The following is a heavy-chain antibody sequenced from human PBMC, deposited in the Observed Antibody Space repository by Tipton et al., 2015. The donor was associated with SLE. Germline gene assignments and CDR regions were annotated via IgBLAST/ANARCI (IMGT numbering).Heavy chain of an antibody. CDR3: ARNGCSGGSCYPFDY. D-gene: IGHD2-15*01. V-gene: IGHV4-38-2*01. CDR2: IYHSGST. Sequence: LRLSCAVSGYSISSGYYWGWVRQPPGKGLEWIGSIYHSGSTYYNPSLKSRVTISVDTSKNQFSLKLSSVTAADTAVYYCARNGCSGGSCYPFDYWGQGTLVTVSS. CDR1: GYSISSGYY. J-gene: IGHJ4*02.